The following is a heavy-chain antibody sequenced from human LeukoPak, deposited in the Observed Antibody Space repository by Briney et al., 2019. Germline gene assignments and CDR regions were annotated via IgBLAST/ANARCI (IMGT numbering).Heavy chain of an antibody. CDR3: ARDPYCSSTSCYKGSYYYGMDV. CDR2: IIPIFGTA. J-gene: IGHJ6*02. D-gene: IGHD2-2*02. CDR1: GGTFISYA. V-gene: IGHV1-69*13. Sequence: SVKVSCKASGGTFISYAISWVRQAPGQGLEWMGGIIPIFGTANYAQKFQGRVTITADESTSTAYMELSSLRSEDTAVYYCARDPYCSSTSCYKGSYYYGMDVWGQGTTVTVSS.